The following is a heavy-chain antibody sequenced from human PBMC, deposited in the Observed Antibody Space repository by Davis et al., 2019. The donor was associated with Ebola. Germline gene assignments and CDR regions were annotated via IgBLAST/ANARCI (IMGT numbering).Heavy chain of an antibody. J-gene: IGHJ3*01. D-gene: IGHD6-19*01. CDR2: LGLSADT. V-gene: IGHV3-23*01. Sequence: GASLKISCAASGFVFSSYFMSWVRPAPGKGLEWVSTLGLSADTYYADSVKGRFTISRDNSKNTLHLQMNSLRVEDTAIYYCAKDTSNVWFDVWGQGAMVTVSS. CDR1: GFVFSSYF. CDR3: AKDTSNVWFDV.